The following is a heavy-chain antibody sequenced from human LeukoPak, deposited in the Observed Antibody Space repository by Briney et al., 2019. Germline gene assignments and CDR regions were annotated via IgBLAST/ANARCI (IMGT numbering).Heavy chain of an antibody. D-gene: IGHD6-19*01. V-gene: IGHV3-7*01. CDR3: ARLMTEAGTYSYYFDN. CDR1: GFTFNNYW. CDR2: IKYDSSGK. Sequence: PGGSLRLSCAASGFTFNNYWMIWVRQAPGKGLEWVADIKYDSSGKFYVDSVKGRFTISRDNAQSSVYLQMNSLRADDTAIYYCARLMTEAGTYSYYFDNWGQGALVTVSS. J-gene: IGHJ4*02.